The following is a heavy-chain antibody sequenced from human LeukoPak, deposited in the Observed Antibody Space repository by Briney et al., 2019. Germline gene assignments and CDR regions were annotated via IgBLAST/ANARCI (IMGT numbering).Heavy chain of an antibody. CDR1: GFSFSNHY. CDR2: INEDGSNK. V-gene: IGHV3-7*01. J-gene: IGHJ4*02. D-gene: IGHD6-19*01. CDR3: TRVIVAVPGYFDYFDF. Sequence: GGSMRLSCTASGFSFSNHYMRWIRQAPGKGLEWVANINEDGSNKWHLGSVKGRFTVSRDNARNSLYLQMNSLRVEDTAVYYCTRVIVAVPGYFDYFDFWGQGVLVTVSS.